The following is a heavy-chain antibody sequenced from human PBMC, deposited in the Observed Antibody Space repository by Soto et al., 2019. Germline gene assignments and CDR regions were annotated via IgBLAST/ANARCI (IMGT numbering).Heavy chain of an antibody. V-gene: IGHV3-15*01. CDR2: IKSKTDGGTT. CDR3: TTDLLTYNTTVTTLYYYYYYYMDV. Sequence: GGSLRLSCAASGFTFSNAWMSWVRQAPGKGLEWVGRIKSKTDGGTTDYAAPVKGRFTISRDDSKNTLYLQMNSLKTEDTAVYYCTTDLLTYNTTVTTLYYYYYYYMDVWGKGTTVTVSS. J-gene: IGHJ6*03. D-gene: IGHD4-17*01. CDR1: GFTFSNAW.